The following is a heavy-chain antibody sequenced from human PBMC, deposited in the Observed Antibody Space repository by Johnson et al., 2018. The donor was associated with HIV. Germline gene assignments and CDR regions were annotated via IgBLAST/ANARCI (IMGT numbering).Heavy chain of an antibody. D-gene: IGHD1-7*01. V-gene: IGHV3-30*02. CDR3: GREDWNYPI. CDR2: IRYDGNRR. Sequence: QVQLVESGGGVVQPGGSLRLSCAASGFTFSSYGMNWVRQAPGKGLEWVAFIRYDGNRRDYADSVNGRFSVSRDNSKNMLFLEMKSLRSEDTGYYFCGREDWNYPIWGQGAKVTVSS. CDR1: GFTFSSYG. J-gene: IGHJ3*02.